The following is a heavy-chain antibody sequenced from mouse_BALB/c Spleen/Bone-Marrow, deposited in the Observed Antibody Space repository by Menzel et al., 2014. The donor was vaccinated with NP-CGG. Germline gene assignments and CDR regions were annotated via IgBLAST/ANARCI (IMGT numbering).Heavy chain of an antibody. D-gene: IGHD2-1*01. Sequence: VQLKESGGGLVQPGGSLKLSCAASGFDFSRYWMSWVRQAPGKGLEWIGEINPDSSTINYTPPLKDKFIISTDNAKNPLFLQMSKVRSKDTAVYYWASLFYDNYYYAMDYWGQGTSVTVSS. CDR2: INPDSSTI. J-gene: IGHJ4*01. CDR3: ASLFYDNYYYAMDY. V-gene: IGHV4-1*02. CDR1: GFDFSRYW.